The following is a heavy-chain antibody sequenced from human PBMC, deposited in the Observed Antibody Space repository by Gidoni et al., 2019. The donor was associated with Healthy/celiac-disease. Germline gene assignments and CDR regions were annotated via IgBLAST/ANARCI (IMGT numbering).Heavy chain of an antibody. D-gene: IGHD3-3*01. Sequence: EVQLVQSGAAVKKPGESLKISCKGSGYSFTSYWIGWVRQMPGKGLEWMGIIYPGDSDTRYSPSFQGQVTISADKSISTAYLQWSSLKASDTAMYYCARRGHHLGEFGVVTFGWFDPWGQGTLVTVSS. J-gene: IGHJ5*02. CDR1: GYSFTSYW. CDR3: ARRGHHLGEFGVVTFGWFDP. CDR2: IYPGDSDT. V-gene: IGHV5-51*01.